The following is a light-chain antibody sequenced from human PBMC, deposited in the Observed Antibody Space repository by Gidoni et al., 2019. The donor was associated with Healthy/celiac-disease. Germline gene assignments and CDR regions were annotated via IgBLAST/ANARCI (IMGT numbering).Light chain of an antibody. Sequence: DIVMTQSPDSLAVSLGERATINCKSSKSVLYSSNNKNYLAGYQQKPGQPPKLLIYWASTRESGVPDRFSGSGSGTDFTLTISSLQAEDVAVYYCQQYYSTPWTFGQGTKVEIK. CDR3: QQYYSTPWT. CDR2: WAS. V-gene: IGKV4-1*01. CDR1: KSVLYSSNNKNY. J-gene: IGKJ1*01.